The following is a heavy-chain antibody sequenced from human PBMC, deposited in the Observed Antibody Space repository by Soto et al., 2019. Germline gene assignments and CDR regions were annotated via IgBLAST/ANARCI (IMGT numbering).Heavy chain of an antibody. D-gene: IGHD2-21*02. CDR3: AKVEVVTPELVYYYYGMDV. CDR1: GYTFTSYG. CDR2: INPGNGNT. V-gene: IGHV1-3*01. J-gene: IGHJ6*02. Sequence: GASVKVSCKASGYTFTSYGINWVRQAPGRGLEWMGWINPGNGNTKYSQQFQGRVIIDRDTSASTAYMELSSLRAEDTAVYYCAKVEVVTPELVYYYYGMDVWGQGTTVTVSS.